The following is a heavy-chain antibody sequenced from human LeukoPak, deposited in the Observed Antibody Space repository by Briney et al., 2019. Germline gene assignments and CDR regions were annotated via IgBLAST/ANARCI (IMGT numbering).Heavy chain of an antibody. J-gene: IGHJ4*02. D-gene: IGHD6-13*01. Sequence: PSETLSLTCTVSGGSISTGSYCWSWIRQPAGKGLEWIGHIYTSGNTNYNPSLKSRVTISVDTSKNQFSLKLSSVTAADTAVYYCARGDSSSPPPSFDYWGQGTLVTVSS. V-gene: IGHV4-61*09. CDR2: IYTSGNT. CDR3: ARGDSSSPPPSFDY. CDR1: GGSISTGSYC.